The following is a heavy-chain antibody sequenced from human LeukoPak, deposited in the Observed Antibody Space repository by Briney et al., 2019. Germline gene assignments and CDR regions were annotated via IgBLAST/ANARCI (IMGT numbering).Heavy chain of an antibody. V-gene: IGHV3-23*01. Sequence: PGGSLRLSCAASGFTFSYYAMRWVRQAPGKGLEWVSGISAGYGSTYYADSVKGRFTISRDNAKNSLYLQMNSLRVEDTAVHYCARASAPPSFYYYYGMDVWGQGTTVTVSS. CDR1: GFTFSYYA. CDR2: ISAGYGST. CDR3: ARASAPPSFYYYYGMDV. J-gene: IGHJ6*02.